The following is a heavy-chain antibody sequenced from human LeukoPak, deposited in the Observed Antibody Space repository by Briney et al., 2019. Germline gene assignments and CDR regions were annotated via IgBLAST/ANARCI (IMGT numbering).Heavy chain of an antibody. Sequence: GGSLRLSCVASGFTFSNSWMIWVRQAPGKGREWVGRIKSKTDGGAIDYAAPVKGRFSISRDDSKDTMFLQMNNLKSDDTAVYYCATHIPWDIWGPGTTVTVSS. CDR2: IKSKTDGGAI. V-gene: IGHV3-15*01. CDR1: GFTFSNSW. J-gene: IGHJ3*02. CDR3: ATHIPWDI. D-gene: IGHD2-21*01.